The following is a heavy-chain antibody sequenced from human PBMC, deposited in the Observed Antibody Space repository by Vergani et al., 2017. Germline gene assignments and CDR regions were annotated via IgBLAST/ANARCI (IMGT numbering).Heavy chain of an antibody. Sequence: QVQLVESGGGVVQPGRSLRLSCAASGFTFSSYAMHWVRQAPGKGLEWVAVISYDGGNKYYVDSVKGRFTISRDNSKSTLYLQMNSLRVEDTAVYYCARARMGTVTMYYYAYGMDVWGQGTTVTVSS. V-gene: IGHV3-30*16. J-gene: IGHJ6*02. D-gene: IGHD4-17*01. CDR3: ARARMGTVTMYYYAYGMDV. CDR2: ISYDGGNK. CDR1: GFTFSSYA.